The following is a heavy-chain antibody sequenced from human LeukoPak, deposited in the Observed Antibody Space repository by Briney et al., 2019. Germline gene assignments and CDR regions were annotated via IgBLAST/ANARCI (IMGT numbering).Heavy chain of an antibody. CDR3: ARAMSIAARPTNYYYYMDV. D-gene: IGHD6-6*01. CDR2: TNHSGST. CDR1: GGSFSGYY. J-gene: IGHJ6*03. V-gene: IGHV4-34*01. Sequence: PSETLSLTCAVYGGSFSGYYWSWIRQPPGKGREWRGETNHSGSTNYNPSLKSRVTISVDTSKNQFSLKLSSVTAADTAVYYCARAMSIAARPTNYYYYMDVWGKGTTVTVSS.